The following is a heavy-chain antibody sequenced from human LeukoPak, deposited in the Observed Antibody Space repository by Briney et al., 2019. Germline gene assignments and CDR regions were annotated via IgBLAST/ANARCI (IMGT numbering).Heavy chain of an antibody. CDR3: ARGDYGGNSGVYFDY. CDR2: IIPIFGTA. V-gene: IGHV1-69*13. Sequence: SVKVSCKASGGTFSSYAISWVRQAPGQRLEWMGGIIPIFGTANYAQKFQGRVTITADESTSTAYMELSSLRSEDTAVYYCARGDYGGNSGVYFDYWGQGTLVTVSS. D-gene: IGHD4-23*01. J-gene: IGHJ4*02. CDR1: GGTFSSYA.